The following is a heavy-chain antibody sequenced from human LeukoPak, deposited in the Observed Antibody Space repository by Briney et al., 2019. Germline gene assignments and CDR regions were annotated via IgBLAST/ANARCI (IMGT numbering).Heavy chain of an antibody. D-gene: IGHD2-8*01. CDR3: ARDVWGRLDY. Sequence: GGSLRLSCAASGFTFSNYWMGWVRQAPGKGLEYVANTKSDGSETYYVDSVKGRFTISRDNARNSLYLQVNSLRAEVTAVYYCARDVWGRLDYWGQGTLVPVSS. J-gene: IGHJ4*02. V-gene: IGHV3-7*01. CDR2: TKSDGSET. CDR1: GFTFSNYW.